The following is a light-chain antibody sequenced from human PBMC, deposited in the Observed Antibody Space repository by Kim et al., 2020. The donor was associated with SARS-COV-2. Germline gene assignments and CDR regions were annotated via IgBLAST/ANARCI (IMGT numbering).Light chain of an antibody. CDR2: GAS. CDR3: QQYNKWPGT. J-gene: IGKJ1*01. CDR1: ESVNRN. Sequence: EIVMTQSPGTLSVSPGERATVSCRASESVNRNLAWYQQKPGQAPRLLLYGASTRATNIPVRFSGSGSGTDFTLTISGLQSEDFAVYYCQQYNKWPGTFGQGTRVEIK. V-gene: IGKV3D-15*01.